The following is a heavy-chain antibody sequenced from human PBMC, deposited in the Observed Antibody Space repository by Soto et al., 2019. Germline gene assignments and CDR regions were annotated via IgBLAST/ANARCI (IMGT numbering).Heavy chain of an antibody. J-gene: IGHJ6*01. CDR3: ARDRRIRLYYYVVDV. Sequence: SETLSLTCAVYGGSFSAYYWSWIRQPPGKGLEWIGEINHSGGTSYNPSLKSRVTISVDTSKSQFSLRMTSVSAADTAVYFCARDRRIRLYYYVVDVWGQGTTVTVSS. V-gene: IGHV4-34*01. CDR1: GGSFSAYY. D-gene: IGHD2-21*01. CDR2: INHSGGT.